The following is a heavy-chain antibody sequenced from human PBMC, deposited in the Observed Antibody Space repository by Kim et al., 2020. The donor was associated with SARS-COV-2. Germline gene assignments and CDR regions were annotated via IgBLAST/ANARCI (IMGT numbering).Heavy chain of an antibody. J-gene: IGHJ4*02. V-gene: IGHV3-23*01. CDR3: AKGLFRSGSYLNY. Sequence: YADSVKGRFTISRDNSKNTLYLQMNSLRAEDTAVYYCAKGLFRSGSYLNYWGQGTLVTVSS. D-gene: IGHD3-10*01.